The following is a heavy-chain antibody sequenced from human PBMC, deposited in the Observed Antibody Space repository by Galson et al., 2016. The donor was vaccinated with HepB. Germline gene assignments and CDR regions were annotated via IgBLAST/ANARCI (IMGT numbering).Heavy chain of an antibody. D-gene: IGHD3-10*01. CDR3: ATSGSVKIGNWHY. J-gene: IGHJ4*02. CDR1: GCMFNSYR. CDR2: IIPILGST. V-gene: IGHV1-69*13. Sequence: SVKVSCKASGCMFNSYRIDWVRQAPGQGLEWLGGIIPILGSTNYAQKIQDRLTITADESTTTAYMDLSRLTSEDTAVYFRATSGSVKIGNWHYWGQGTLVTVS.